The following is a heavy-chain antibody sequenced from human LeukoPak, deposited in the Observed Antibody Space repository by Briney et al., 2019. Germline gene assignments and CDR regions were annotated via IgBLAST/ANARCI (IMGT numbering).Heavy chain of an antibody. V-gene: IGHV3-7*01. CDR1: GFTFSSYW. CDR3: ASMYGSGSNYFDY. CDR2: IKQDGSEK. D-gene: IGHD3-10*01. J-gene: IGHJ4*02. Sequence: PGGSLRLSCAASGFTFSSYWMSWVRQAPGKGLEWVANIKQDGSEKYYVDSVKGRFTISRDNAKNSLYLQMNSLRAEDTAVYYCASMYGSGSNYFDYWGQGTLVTVSS.